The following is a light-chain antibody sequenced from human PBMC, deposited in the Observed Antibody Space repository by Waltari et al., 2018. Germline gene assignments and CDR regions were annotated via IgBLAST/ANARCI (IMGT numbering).Light chain of an antibody. Sequence: QSVLTQPPSASGAPGQRVTISCSGGNSNIGSNYLYCYQPLPGTAPKLRIDNNNQRPSGVPDRFAGSKSGTSASLAISCLLSEDEADYYCASWDDRLSGPIFGGGTKLTVL. CDR2: NNN. CDR1: NSNIGSNY. CDR3: ASWDDRLSGPI. J-gene: IGLJ2*01. V-gene: IGLV1-47*02.